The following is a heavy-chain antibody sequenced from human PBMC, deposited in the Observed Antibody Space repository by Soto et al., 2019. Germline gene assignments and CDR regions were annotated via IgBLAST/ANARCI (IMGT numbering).Heavy chain of an antibody. V-gene: IGHV4-30-2*03. CDR1: GGSISSGGYS. J-gene: IGHJ4*02. CDR3: ARRPGYCSGDSCRIDY. D-gene: IGHD2-15*01. Sequence: SETLSLTCAVSGGSISSGGYSWSWIRQPPGKGLEWIGYIYHSGSTYYNPSLKSRVTISVDTSKNQFSLKLSSVTAADTAVYFCARRPGYCSGDSCRIDYWGQGTLVTVSS. CDR2: IYHSGST.